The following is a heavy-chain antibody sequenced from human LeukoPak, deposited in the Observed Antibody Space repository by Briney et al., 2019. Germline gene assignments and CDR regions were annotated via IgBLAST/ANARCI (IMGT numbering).Heavy chain of an antibody. Sequence: SETLSLTCAVYGGSFSGYYWSWIRQPPGKGLEWIGEINHSGSTNYNPSLKSRVTISVDTSKNQFSMKLSSVTAADTAVYHCARGLLGYWGQGTLVTVSS. J-gene: IGHJ4*02. CDR2: INHSGST. V-gene: IGHV4-34*01. CDR1: GGSFSGYY. CDR3: ARGLLGY.